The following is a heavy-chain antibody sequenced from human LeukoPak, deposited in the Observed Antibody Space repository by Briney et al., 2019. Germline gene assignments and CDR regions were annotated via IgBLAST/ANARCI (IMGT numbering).Heavy chain of an antibody. CDR1: GYTFTSYA. V-gene: IGHV1-3*01. CDR2: INAGNGNA. D-gene: IGHD6-25*01. Sequence: APVKVSCKASGYTFTSYAMHWVRQAPGQRLEWMGWINAGNGNATYTQKFQDRVTFTRDTSASTAYMDLSSLRSEDTAVYYCARVSSGWHGYLDYWGQGTPVTVSS. CDR3: ARVSSGWHGYLDY. J-gene: IGHJ4*02.